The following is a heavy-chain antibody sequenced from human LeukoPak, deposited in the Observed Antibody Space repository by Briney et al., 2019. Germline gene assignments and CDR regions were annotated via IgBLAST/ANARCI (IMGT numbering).Heavy chain of an antibody. V-gene: IGHV3-30*18. J-gene: IGHJ3*02. CDR2: ISYDGSNK. CDR1: GFTFSSYG. CDR3: AKAPSSRIAAAGTYAFDI. D-gene: IGHD6-13*01. Sequence: GRSLRLSCAASGFTFSSYGIHWVRQAPGKGLEWVAVISYDGSNKYYADSVKGRFTISRDNSKNTLYLQMNSLRAEDTAVYYCAKAPSSRIAAAGTYAFDIWGQGTMVTVSS.